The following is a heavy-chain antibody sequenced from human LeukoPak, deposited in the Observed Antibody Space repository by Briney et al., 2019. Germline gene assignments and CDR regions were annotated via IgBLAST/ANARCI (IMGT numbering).Heavy chain of an antibody. Sequence: GSGPTLVNPTQTLTLTCTFSGFSLSTSGVGVGWIRQPPGKALEWLALIYWDDKRYSPSLKSRLTITKDTSKNQVVLTMTNMDPVDTATYYCAHRYDSSGYYYNWFDPWGQGTLVTVSS. CDR1: GFSLSTSGVG. J-gene: IGHJ5*02. D-gene: IGHD3-22*01. CDR3: AHRYDSSGYYYNWFDP. V-gene: IGHV2-5*01. CDR2: IYWDDK.